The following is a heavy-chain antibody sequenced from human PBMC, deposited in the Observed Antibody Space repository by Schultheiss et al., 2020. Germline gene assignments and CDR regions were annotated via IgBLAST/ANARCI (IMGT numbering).Heavy chain of an antibody. V-gene: IGHV3-9*01. CDR3: AKYTDSGYDCDY. D-gene: IGHD5-12*01. Sequence: GGSLRLSCAASGFTFDDYAMHWVRQAPGKGLEWVSGISWNSGSIGYADSVKGRFTISRDNSKNTLYLQMNSLRAEDTAVYYCAKYTDSGYDCDYWGQGTLVTVSS. CDR1: GFTFDDYA. J-gene: IGHJ4*02. CDR2: ISWNSGSI.